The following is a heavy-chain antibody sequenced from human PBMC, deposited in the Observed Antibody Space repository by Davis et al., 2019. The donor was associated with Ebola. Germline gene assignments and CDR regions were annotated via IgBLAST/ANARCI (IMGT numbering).Heavy chain of an antibody. J-gene: IGHJ4*02. CDR2: ISSSSSYI. V-gene: IGHV3-21*01. CDR3: ARDAFSLSRYDTEDH. Sequence: GGSLRLSCAASGFTFNSYSMNWVRQAPGKGLEWVSSISSSSSYIYYADSVKGRFTISRDNAKNSLYLQMDSLRVEDTAIYYCARDAFSLSRYDTEDHWGQGTLVTVSS. D-gene: IGHD3-9*01. CDR1: GFTFNSYS.